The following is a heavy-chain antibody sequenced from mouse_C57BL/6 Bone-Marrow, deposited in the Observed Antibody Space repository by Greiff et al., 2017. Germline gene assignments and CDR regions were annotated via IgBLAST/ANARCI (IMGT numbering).Heavy chain of an antibody. J-gene: IGHJ2*01. CDR1: GYTFTSYW. V-gene: IGHV1-61*01. Sequence: VQLQQPGAELVRPGSSVKLSCKASGYTFTSYWMDWVKQRPGQGLEWIGNIYPSDSETHYNQKFKDKATLTVDKSSSTAYMQLSSLTSEDSAVYYCARGRGAFDYWGQGTTLTVSS. CDR3: ARGRGAFDY. CDR2: IYPSDSET.